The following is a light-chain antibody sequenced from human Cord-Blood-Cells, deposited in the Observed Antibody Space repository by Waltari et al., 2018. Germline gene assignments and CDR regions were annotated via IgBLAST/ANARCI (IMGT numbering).Light chain of an antibody. Sequence: DIQMTPSPSTLSASVGDRVTITCRASQSLSSWLAWYQQKPGKAPKLLSYDASSLESGVPSRFSGSGSGTEFTLTISSLQPDDFATYYCQQYNSYSGTFGQGTKLEIK. CDR2: DAS. V-gene: IGKV1-5*01. CDR3: QQYNSYSGT. CDR1: QSLSSW. J-gene: IGKJ2*01.